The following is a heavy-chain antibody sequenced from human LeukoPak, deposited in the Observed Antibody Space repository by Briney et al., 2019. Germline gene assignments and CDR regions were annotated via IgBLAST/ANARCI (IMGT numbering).Heavy chain of an antibody. CDR2: INPSGGST. J-gene: IGHJ4*02. V-gene: IGHV1-46*01. Sequence: ASVKVSCKASGYTFTSYYMHWVRQAPGQGLEWMGIINPSGGSTSYAQKFQGRVTVTRDTSTSTVYMELDSLRSEDTAVYYCARGGIAARHYFDHWGQGTLVTVSS. D-gene: IGHD6-6*01. CDR1: GYTFTSYY. CDR3: ARGGIAARHYFDH.